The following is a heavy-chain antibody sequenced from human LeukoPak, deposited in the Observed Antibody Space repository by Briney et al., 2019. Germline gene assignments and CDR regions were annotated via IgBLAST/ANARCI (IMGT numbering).Heavy chain of an antibody. CDR1: GGSISSSRYY. CDR2: IYYSGST. CDR3: ARVQTSGSYFGAFDI. Sequence: SETLSLTCTVSGGSISSSRYYWGWIRQPPGKGLEWIGSIYYSGSTYYNPSLKSRVTISVDTSKNQFSLKLSSVTAADTAVYYCARVQTSGSYFGAFDIWGQGTMVTVSS. D-gene: IGHD1-26*01. V-gene: IGHV4-39*01. J-gene: IGHJ3*02.